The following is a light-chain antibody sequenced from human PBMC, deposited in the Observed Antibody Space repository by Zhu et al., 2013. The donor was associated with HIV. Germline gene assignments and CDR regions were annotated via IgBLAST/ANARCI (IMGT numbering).Light chain of an antibody. V-gene: IGKV3-15*01. CDR1: QPVSSN. CDR2: VAS. J-gene: IGKJ5*01. Sequence: DIVLTQSPDTLSLSPGERATLSCRASQPVSSNFLAWYQQKPGQAPRLLIHVASTRATGIPARFSGSGSGTDFTLTISSLQSEDFAVYYCHQYNVWPYTFGQGTRLEIK. CDR3: HQYNVWPYT.